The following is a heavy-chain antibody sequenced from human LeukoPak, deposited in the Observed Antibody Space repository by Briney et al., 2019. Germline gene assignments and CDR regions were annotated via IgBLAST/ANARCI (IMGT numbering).Heavy chain of an antibody. D-gene: IGHD6-19*01. CDR1: GGSISSYY. CDR2: IHPSGTT. V-gene: IGHV4-4*07. CDR3: ARETEVPGGRSWDF. Sequence: SETLSLTCTVSGGSISSYYCTWIRQPAGKGLEWIGRIHPSGTTNHNPSLKSRVIMSLDMSNNQFSLKVRSVTAADTAVYYCARETEVPGGRSWDFWGQGTLVTVSS. J-gene: IGHJ4*02.